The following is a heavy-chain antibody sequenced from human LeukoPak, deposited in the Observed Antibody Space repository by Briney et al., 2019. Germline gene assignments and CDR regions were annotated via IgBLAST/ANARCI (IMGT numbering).Heavy chain of an antibody. V-gene: IGHV4-4*09. CDR2: IHSNGYT. J-gene: IGHJ5*02. CDR1: GGSISGYY. CDR3: TKREGPMSGSYDYFDP. D-gene: IGHD1-26*01. Sequence: SETLSLTCTVSGGSISGYYRSWIRQPPGQGLEWIAYIHSNGYTNYNPSLKSRVTISVDTSKNQLSLKVASVTAADTAMYYCTKREGPMSGSYDYFDPWGQGTLVTVS.